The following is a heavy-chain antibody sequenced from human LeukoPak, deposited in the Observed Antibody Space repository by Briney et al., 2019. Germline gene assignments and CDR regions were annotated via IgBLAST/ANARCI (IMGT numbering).Heavy chain of an antibody. J-gene: IGHJ4*02. CDR1: GGSVSSGSYY. Sequence: SETLSLTCTVSGGSVSSGSYYWSWIRQPPGKGLEWIGYIYYSGSTNYNPSLKSRVTISVDTSKNQFSLKLSSVTAADTAVYYCARETLSDFWSGYYSWGQGTLVTVSS. D-gene: IGHD3-3*01. CDR2: IYYSGST. V-gene: IGHV4-61*01. CDR3: ARETLSDFWSGYYS.